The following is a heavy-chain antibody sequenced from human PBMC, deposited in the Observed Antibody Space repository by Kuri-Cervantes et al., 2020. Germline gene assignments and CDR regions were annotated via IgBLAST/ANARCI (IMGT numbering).Heavy chain of an antibody. CDR2: IYSGGST. J-gene: IGHJ3*02. CDR1: GFTVSSNY. D-gene: IGHD3-16*01. Sequence: GGSLRLSCAASGFTVSSNYMSWVRQAPGKGLEWVSVIYSGGSTYYADSVKGRFTISRDNSKNTLYLQMNSLRAEDTAVYYCARPLNGVGGAFDIWGQGTRVTVSS. CDR3: ARPLNGVGGAFDI. V-gene: IGHV3-66*02.